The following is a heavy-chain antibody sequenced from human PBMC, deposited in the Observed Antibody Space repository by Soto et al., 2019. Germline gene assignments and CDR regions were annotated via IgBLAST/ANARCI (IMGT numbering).Heavy chain of an antibody. Sequence: QVQLVQSGAEVKKPGSSVKVSCKASGGTFSSYAISWVRQAPGQGLEWMGGIIPIFGTANYAQKFQGRVTITADESTSTAYMELSSLRSEDTAVYYCASCRSDLRFRTYYGMDVWGQETTVTVSS. J-gene: IGHJ6*02. D-gene: IGHD3-3*01. V-gene: IGHV1-69*12. CDR3: ASCRSDLRFRTYYGMDV. CDR1: GGTFSSYA. CDR2: IIPIFGTA.